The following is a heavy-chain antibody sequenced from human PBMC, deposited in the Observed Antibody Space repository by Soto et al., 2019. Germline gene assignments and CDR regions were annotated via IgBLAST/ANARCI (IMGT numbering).Heavy chain of an antibody. D-gene: IGHD2-2*01. J-gene: IGHJ4*02. V-gene: IGHV4-34*01. CDR1: GRSFSGYY. CDR2: IEHMGST. Sequence: HSATLSPTCASYGRSFSGYYWSWLRPPPEKGLGLIGDIEHMGSTNNNPADKSRVTISVDSAKNQFSLNLSSVTAADTAVYYWARCSCGSCRNSSCYSVVFAGEFDYWGQGTLVTVSS. CDR3: ARCSCGSCRNSSCYSVVFAGEFDY.